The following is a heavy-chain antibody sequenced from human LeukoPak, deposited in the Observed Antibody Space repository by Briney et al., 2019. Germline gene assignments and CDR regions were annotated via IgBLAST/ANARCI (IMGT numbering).Heavy chain of an antibody. V-gene: IGHV4-59*01. J-gene: IGHJ6*03. CDR2: IYYSGST. D-gene: IGHD3-10*01. CDR3: ARDRVTMVRGLISYCMDV. Sequence: SETLSLTCTVSGDSISSYYWSWIRQPPGKGLEWIGYIYYSGSTNYNPSLKSRVTISLDTSKNQFSMKLSSVTAADTAVYYCARDRVTMVRGLISYCMDVWGKGTTVTISS. CDR1: GDSISSYY.